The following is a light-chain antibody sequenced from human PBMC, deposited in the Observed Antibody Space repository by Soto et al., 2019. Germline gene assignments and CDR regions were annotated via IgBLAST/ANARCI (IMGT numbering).Light chain of an antibody. J-gene: IGKJ5*01. V-gene: IGKV3-15*01. CDR3: QQYKNWPPIT. CDR1: QGVGNN. CDR2: GAS. Sequence: EIVMTQSPATLSVSPGERVTLSCRASQGVGNNLAWYQQKPGQAPRLLMYGASTRATGIPGRFSGSGSGTEFTLTISSLQSEDFAVYYCQQYKNWPPITFGQGTRLEIK.